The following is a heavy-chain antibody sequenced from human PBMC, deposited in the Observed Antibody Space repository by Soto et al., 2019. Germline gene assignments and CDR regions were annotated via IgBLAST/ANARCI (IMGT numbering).Heavy chain of an antibody. J-gene: IGHJ6*02. D-gene: IGHD3-22*01. V-gene: IGHV3-13*05. CDR3: ARAGYDSSGYYFYAMDV. CDR2: IGTAGDP. CDR1: GFILRGYD. Sequence: EEQLVESGGGLVQPGGSLGLSCVASGFILRGYDMHWVRQATGEGQEWVSGIGTAGDPYYSGSVKGRFTISRGNAENSVYLPMNSLRAGDTAVYYCARAGYDSSGYYFYAMDVWGPGTTVTVSS.